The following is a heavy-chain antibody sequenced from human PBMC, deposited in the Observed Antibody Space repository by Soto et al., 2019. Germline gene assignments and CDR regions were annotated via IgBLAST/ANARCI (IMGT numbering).Heavy chain of an antibody. D-gene: IGHD6-19*01. Sequence: QVQLVQSGAEVKQPGASASVSCKASGYNFTTYVVHWLRQAPGQGPEWMGWINCGSGNTVYSQKFQGRVTFTRYTSARPAYMDLNSLTSGDTAVYYCARGYTSGWTFDFWGRGTLVTVSS. CDR1: GYNFTTYV. CDR2: INCGSGNT. CDR3: ARGYTSGWTFDF. J-gene: IGHJ4*02. V-gene: IGHV1-3*01.